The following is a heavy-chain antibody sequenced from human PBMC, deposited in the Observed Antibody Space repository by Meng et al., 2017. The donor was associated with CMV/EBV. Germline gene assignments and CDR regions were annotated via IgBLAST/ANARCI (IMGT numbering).Heavy chain of an antibody. Sequence: GGSLRLSCAASGFNFSNYEMNWVRQAPGKGLEWLSYISSSGNTKYYADSVKGRFTISRDNSKNTLYLQMNSLRAEDTAVYYCARAYNSAIFGVVGYFDYWGQGTLVTVSS. CDR3: ARAYNSAIFGVVGYFDY. V-gene: IGHV3-48*03. J-gene: IGHJ4*02. D-gene: IGHD3-3*01. CDR2: ISSSGNTK. CDR1: GFNFSNYE.